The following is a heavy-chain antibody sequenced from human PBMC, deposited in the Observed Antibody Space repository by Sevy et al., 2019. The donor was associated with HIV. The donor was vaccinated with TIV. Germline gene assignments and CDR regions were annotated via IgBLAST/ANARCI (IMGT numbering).Heavy chain of an antibody. Sequence: SETLSLTCTVSGDSISSYYWSWIRQPPGKGLEWIGYIYYGGTTNYNPSLKSRVTLSLDTSKNQFSLKVTSVTASDTGVYYCARDGGGSYGYDYWGQGTLVTVSS. CDR3: ARDGGGSYGYDY. V-gene: IGHV4-59*01. CDR2: IYYGGTT. J-gene: IGHJ4*02. D-gene: IGHD5-18*01. CDR1: GDSISSYY.